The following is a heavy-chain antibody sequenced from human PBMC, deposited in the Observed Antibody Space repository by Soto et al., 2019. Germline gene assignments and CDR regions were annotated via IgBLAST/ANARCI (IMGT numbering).Heavy chain of an antibody. J-gene: IGHJ6*02. CDR2: IIPLYGRA. V-gene: IGHV1-69*14. D-gene: IGHD6-19*01. CDR1: GGSFTTYG. Sequence: QVQLVQSGAEVKKPGSSVRVSCKASGGSFTTYGINWVRQAPGQGLEWVGGIIPLYGRANYAQKFQGRVTITADRSTTTAYMELSSLRSEDTAVYYCASGSLGVSSAFNYGMDVWGPGTTVTVSS. CDR3: ASGSLGVSSAFNYGMDV.